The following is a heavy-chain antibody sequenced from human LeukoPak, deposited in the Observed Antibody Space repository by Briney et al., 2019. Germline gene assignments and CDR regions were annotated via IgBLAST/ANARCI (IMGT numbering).Heavy chain of an antibody. CDR2: IYTSGST. CDR1: GDSITSGDSY. CDR3: AREYSH. J-gene: IGHJ4*02. D-gene: IGHD5-12*01. V-gene: IGHV4-61*02. Sequence: PSETLSLTCSVSGDSITSGDSYWPWLRQPAGRGLEWIGLIYTSGSTKYNPSLKSRITMSLDTSKNQISLQLNSVTAADTAVYYCAREYSHWGQGTLVTVSS.